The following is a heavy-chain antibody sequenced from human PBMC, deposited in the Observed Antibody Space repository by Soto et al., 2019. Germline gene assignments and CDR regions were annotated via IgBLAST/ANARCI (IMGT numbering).Heavy chain of an antibody. J-gene: IGHJ4*02. V-gene: IGHV4-4*02. CDR3: AISPSGYEPYFDY. CDR2: IYHSGST. Sequence: SETLSLTCAVSGGSISSSNWWSWVRQPPGKGLEWIGEIYHSGSTNYNTSLKSRVTISVDKSKNQFSLKQSSVTAADTAVYYCAISPSGYEPYFDYWGQGTLVTVSS. CDR1: GGSISSSNW. D-gene: IGHD5-12*01.